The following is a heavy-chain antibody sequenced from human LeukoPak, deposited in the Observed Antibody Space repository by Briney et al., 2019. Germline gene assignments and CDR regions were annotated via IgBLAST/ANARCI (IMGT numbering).Heavy chain of an antibody. CDR1: GFSLSSNGVG. V-gene: IGHV2-5*02. CDR2: ISWDDYK. J-gene: IGHJ4*02. CDR3: AHSGYNSGFYFDY. D-gene: IGHD6-19*01. Sequence: SGPTLVRPTQTLTLTCTFSGFSLSSNGVGVAWIRQPPGKALEWLALISWDDYKRSNPFLRSRLSITKDTSKNQVVLTMTNIDPVDTATYYCAHSGYNSGFYFDYWGQGILVTVSS.